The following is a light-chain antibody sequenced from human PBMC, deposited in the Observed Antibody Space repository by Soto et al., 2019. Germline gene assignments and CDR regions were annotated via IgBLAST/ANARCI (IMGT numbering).Light chain of an antibody. CDR2: KVS. Sequence: DVVMTQSPLSLPVTLGQPASIPCRASRSLIYTDGNTYLNWFHQRPGQSPRRLFSKVSNRDSGVPDRFSGSGSGTDFTLKISRVEAEDVGLYYCMQGTHWPYTFGQGTKLEIK. CDR3: MQGTHWPYT. J-gene: IGKJ2*01. CDR1: RSLIYTDGNTY. V-gene: IGKV2-30*01.